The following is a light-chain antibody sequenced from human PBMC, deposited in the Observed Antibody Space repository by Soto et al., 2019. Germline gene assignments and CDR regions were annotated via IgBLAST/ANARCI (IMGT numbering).Light chain of an antibody. CDR2: DSD. V-gene: IGLV1-51*01. CDR3: GAWDSSLNVVL. Sequence: QSVLTQPPSVSAAPGQKVTISCSGSSSNIENNYVSWYQQLPGTAPKLLIYDSDKRSSEIPDRFSGSKSGTSAALGITGLQTGDEADYYCGAWDSSLNVVLFGGGTKLNVL. CDR1: SSNIENNY. J-gene: IGLJ2*01.